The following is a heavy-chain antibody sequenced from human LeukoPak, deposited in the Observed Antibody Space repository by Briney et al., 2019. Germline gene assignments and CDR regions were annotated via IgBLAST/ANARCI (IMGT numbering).Heavy chain of an antibody. CDR1: GFTFSTYW. CDR3: ARERDVDSTMVWDY. CDR2: INSDGSST. V-gene: IGHV3-74*01. D-gene: IGHD5-18*01. J-gene: IGHJ4*02. Sequence: GGSLGLSCAASGFTFSTYWMHWVRQAPGKGLVWVSRINSDGSSTSYADSVKGRFTISRDNAKNTLYVQMNSLRAEDTAVYYCARERDVDSTMVWDYWGQGTLVTVSS.